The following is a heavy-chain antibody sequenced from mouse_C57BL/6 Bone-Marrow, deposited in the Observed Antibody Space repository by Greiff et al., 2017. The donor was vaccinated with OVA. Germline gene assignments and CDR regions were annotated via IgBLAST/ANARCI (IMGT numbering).Heavy chain of an antibody. CDR1: GFTFTSYS. CDR3: ARHYYAGYYFDY. CDR2: ISRGSGNT. Sequence: VQLLQSGADLVRPGASVKLSCAASGFTFTSYSMAWVNQTPEQGLEWVATISRGSGNTYYTDSVKGRVTISRDNATNTTYLQISSLKSEDTAVYYCARHYYAGYYFDYWGQGTTLTVSS. J-gene: IGHJ2*01. D-gene: IGHD1-1*02. V-gene: IGHV5-9*04.